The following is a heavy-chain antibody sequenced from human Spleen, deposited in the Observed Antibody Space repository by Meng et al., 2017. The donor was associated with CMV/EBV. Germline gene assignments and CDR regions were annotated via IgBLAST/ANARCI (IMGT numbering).Heavy chain of an antibody. CDR3: ARDRPRSGSYYLRSGEGFDP. CDR1: FTSYY. J-gene: IGHJ5*02. Sequence: FTSYYMHWVRQAPGQGLEWMGIINPSGGRTSYAQKFQGRVTMTRDTSTSTVYMELSSLRSEDTAVYYCARDRPRSGSYYLRSGEGFDPWGQGTLVTVSS. D-gene: IGHD3-10*01. CDR2: INPSGGRT. V-gene: IGHV1-46*01.